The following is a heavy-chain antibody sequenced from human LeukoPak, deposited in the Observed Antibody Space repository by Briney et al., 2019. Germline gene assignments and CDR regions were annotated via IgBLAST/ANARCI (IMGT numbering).Heavy chain of an antibody. CDR3: ARLKAADPQLDW. J-gene: IGHJ4*02. CDR1: GGSFNDYY. Sequence: SETLSLTCALYGGSFNDYYWNWIRQPPGKGLEWIGEINHSGSTSYNPSLKSRVTISVDTSKNQFSLNLRSVTAADTAVYYCARLKAADPQLDWWGQGTLVTVSS. CDR2: INHSGST. D-gene: IGHD6-13*01. V-gene: IGHV4-34*01.